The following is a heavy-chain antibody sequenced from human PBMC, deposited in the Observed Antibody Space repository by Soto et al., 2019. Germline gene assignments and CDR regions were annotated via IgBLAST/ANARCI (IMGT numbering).Heavy chain of an antibody. V-gene: IGHV3-13*01. CDR2: IGADGDT. CDR3: ATVKAEALYYYSSGSSYYFDY. CDR1: GFSFSSYD. D-gene: IGHD3-10*01. Sequence: GGSLRLSCEASGFSFSSYDMHWVRQAAGKRLEWVAAIGADGDTYYSDSVKGRLTISRDNAKNSLYLQMNSLRVEDTAVYHCATVKAEALYYYSSGSSYYFDYWGQGSLVTVSS. J-gene: IGHJ4*02.